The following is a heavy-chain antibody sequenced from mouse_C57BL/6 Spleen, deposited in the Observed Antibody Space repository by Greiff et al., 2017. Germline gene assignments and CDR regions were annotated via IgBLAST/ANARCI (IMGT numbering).Heavy chain of an antibody. J-gene: IGHJ4*01. Sequence: QVTLKVCGPGILQPSQTLSLTCSFSGFSLSTFGMGVGWIRQPSGKGLEWLAHIWWDDDKYYNPALKSRLTISKDTSKNQVFLKIANVDTADTATYYCARRRYYYGSSPYAMDYWGQGTSVTVSS. CDR1: GFSLSTFGMG. V-gene: IGHV8-8*01. CDR3: ARRRYYYGSSPYAMDY. D-gene: IGHD1-1*01. CDR2: IWWDDDK.